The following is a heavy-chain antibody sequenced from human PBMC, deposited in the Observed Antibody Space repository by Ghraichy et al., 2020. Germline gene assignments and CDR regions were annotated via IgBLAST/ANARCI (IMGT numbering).Heavy chain of an antibody. Sequence: SVKVSCKASGFTFIGSAVQWVRQARGQRLEWIGWIVVGSDNTNYAQKFQERVTITRDMSTSTAYMELSSLRSEDTAVYYCAGRSYYGMDTWGQGTTVTVSS. CDR2: IVVGSDNT. V-gene: IGHV1-58*01. J-gene: IGHJ6*02. CDR3: AGRSYYGMDT. CDR1: GFTFIGSA.